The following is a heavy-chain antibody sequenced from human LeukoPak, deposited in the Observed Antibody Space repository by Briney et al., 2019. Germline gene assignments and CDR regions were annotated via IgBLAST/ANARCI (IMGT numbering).Heavy chain of an antibody. CDR1: GYSFTTYG. J-gene: IGHJ4*02. CDR2: INTNTGNP. Sequence: ASVKVSCKASGYSFTTYGINWVRQAPGQGLEWMGWINTNTGNPTYAQGFTGRFVFSLDTSVSTAYLQISSLKAEDTAVYYCARSKIVVVPAATPFGYWGQGTLVTVSS. D-gene: IGHD2-2*01. V-gene: IGHV7-4-1*02. CDR3: ARSKIVVVPAATPFGY.